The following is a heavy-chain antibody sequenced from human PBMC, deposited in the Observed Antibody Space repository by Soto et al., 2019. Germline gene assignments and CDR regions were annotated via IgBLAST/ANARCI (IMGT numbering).Heavy chain of an antibody. V-gene: IGHV3-23*01. J-gene: IGHJ6*02. CDR1: GFTFSSYA. Sequence: GGSLRLSCAASGFTFSSYAMSWVRQAPGKGLEWVSGLSGSGGSTYYADPVKGRFTISRDNSKNTLYLQMNGLRAEDTAVYYCAKPPPYCSSTSCYYDMDVWGQGTTVTVSS. CDR2: LSGSGGST. CDR3: AKPPPYCSSTSCYYDMDV. D-gene: IGHD2-2*01.